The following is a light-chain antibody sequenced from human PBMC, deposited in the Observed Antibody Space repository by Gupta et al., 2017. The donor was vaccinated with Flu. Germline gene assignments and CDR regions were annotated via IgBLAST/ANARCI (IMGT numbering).Light chain of an antibody. CDR1: ALPQQY. Sequence: SYQLTQPPSVSVSPGQTASTTCSGDALPQQYAYWYQQKTGQTPSLGIYKDSERPSGIPERFSGTSSGTTVTLTISGVQAEDDADYYCQSADSSGTYVVGTGTKVTVL. CDR2: KDS. V-gene: IGLV3-25*02. J-gene: IGLJ1*01. CDR3: QSADSSGTYV.